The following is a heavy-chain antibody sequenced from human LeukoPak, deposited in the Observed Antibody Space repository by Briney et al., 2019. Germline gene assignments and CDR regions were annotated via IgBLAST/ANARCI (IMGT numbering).Heavy chain of an antibody. CDR2: FDPEDGET. D-gene: IGHD3-22*01. Sequence: ASVKVSCKVSGYTLTELSMHWVRQAHGKGLEWMGGFDPEDGETIYAQKFQGRVTMTEDTSTDTAYMELSSLRSEDTAVYYCATAGYYYDSSGLIDYWGQGTLVAVSS. CDR1: GYTLTELS. V-gene: IGHV1-24*01. CDR3: ATAGYYYDSSGLIDY. J-gene: IGHJ4*02.